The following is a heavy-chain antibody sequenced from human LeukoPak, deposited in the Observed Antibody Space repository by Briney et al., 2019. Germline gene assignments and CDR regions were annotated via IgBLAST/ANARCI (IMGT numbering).Heavy chain of an antibody. V-gene: IGHV4-61*02. CDR1: GGPIDSDSYY. CDR2: IFISGST. CDR3: ATGVEITDFDY. D-gene: IGHD5-24*01. Sequence: PSETLSLTCTVSGGPIDSDSYYWSWIRQPAGKGLEWIGRIFISGSTNYNPSLKSRVIISVDTSKNQFSLKLSSVTAADTAVYYCATGVEITDFDYWGQGTLVTVSS. J-gene: IGHJ4*02.